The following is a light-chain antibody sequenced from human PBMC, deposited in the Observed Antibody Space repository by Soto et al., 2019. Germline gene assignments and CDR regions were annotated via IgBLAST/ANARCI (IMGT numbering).Light chain of an antibody. V-gene: IGKV1-16*01. CDR3: QQYNSYGT. CDR2: AAS. CDR1: QSIGKH. Sequence: DIQMTHSPSSLSASVGDRVTITCRASQSIGKHLNWYQQKPGKAPKFLIYAASSLQSGVPSRFSGSGSGTDFTLTISSLQPDDFATYYCQQYNSYGTFGQGTRLEIK. J-gene: IGKJ5*01.